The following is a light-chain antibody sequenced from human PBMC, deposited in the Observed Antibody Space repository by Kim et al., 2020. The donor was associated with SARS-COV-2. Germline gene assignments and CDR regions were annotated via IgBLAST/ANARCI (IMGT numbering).Light chain of an antibody. V-gene: IGLV1-44*01. CDR2: TNN. Sequence: QSVLTQPPSASGTPGQRVTISCSGSSSNIGSNPVNWYQQFPGTAPKLLIYTNNQWPSGVPDRFSGSKSGTSASLAISGLQSEDEADYYCAAWDDSLNGVVFGGGTQLTVI. CDR1: SSNIGSNP. CDR3: AAWDDSLNGVV. J-gene: IGLJ2*01.